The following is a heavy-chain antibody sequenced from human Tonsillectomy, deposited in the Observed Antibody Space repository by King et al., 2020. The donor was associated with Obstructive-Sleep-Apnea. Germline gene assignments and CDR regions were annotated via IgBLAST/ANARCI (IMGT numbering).Heavy chain of an antibody. J-gene: IGHJ4*02. CDR3: ARDRGYIPDY. V-gene: IGHV3-74*01. Sequence: VQLVESGGGLVQPGGSLRLSCAASGFTFSNSCMHWVRQAPGKGLVWVSHINSDESSTNYADSVKGRFTISRDNAKNTVYLQMNSLRAEDTAVYYCARDRGYIPDYWGQGTLVTVSS. CDR1: GFTFSNSC. CDR2: INSDESST. D-gene: IGHD2-2*02.